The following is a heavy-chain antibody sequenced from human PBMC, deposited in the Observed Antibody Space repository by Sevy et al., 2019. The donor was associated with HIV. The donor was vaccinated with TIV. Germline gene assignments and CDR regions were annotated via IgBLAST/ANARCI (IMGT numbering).Heavy chain of an antibody. V-gene: IGHV4-31*03. CDR2: IYYSGST. CDR3: ARDRENYFDY. Sequence: SETLSLTCTVSGGSISSGGYYWSWIRQHPGKGLEWIGYIYYSGSTYYNPSLKSRVTISVDTSKNQLSLKLSSVTAADTAVYYCARDRENYFDYWGQGTLVTVSS. J-gene: IGHJ4*02. CDR1: GGSISSGGYY.